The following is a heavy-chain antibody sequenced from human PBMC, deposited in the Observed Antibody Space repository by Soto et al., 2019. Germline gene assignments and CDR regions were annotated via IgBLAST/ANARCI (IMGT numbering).Heavy chain of an antibody. D-gene: IGHD3-10*01. CDR1: GYSFTSYW. Sequence: GESRKISCKGSGYSFTSYWSGWVRQMPGKGLEWMGIIYPGDSDTRYSPSFQGQVSISADKSISTAYLQWSSLKASDTAMYYGARRGTMVRGPHYYSIDVCGQGNTITVSS. CDR2: IYPGDSDT. CDR3: ARRGTMVRGPHYYSIDV. V-gene: IGHV5-51*01. J-gene: IGHJ6*02.